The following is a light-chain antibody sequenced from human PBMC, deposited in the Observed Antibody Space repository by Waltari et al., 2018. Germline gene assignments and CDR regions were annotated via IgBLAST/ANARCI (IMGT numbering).Light chain of an antibody. CDR2: ANN. V-gene: IGLV1-40*01. CDR3: QSYDSSLTGYVV. Sequence: QSVLTQPPSVSGAPGPRVTISCTGSSSNIGAGYDVHWYQVLPGTAPKLLISANNIRPSGVPDRFSGSKSGTSASLAITGLQAEDEADYYCQSYDSSLTGYVVFGGGTKLTVL. J-gene: IGLJ2*01. CDR1: SSNIGAGYD.